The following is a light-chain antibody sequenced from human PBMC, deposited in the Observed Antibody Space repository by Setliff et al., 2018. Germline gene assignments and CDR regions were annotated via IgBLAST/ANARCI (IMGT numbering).Light chain of an antibody. Sequence: QSVLTQPPSASGTPGQRVTISCTGSSSNIGAGYDVHWYQQLPGRAPKLLIYANDNRPSGVPDRFSGSKSGTSASLAITGLQAEDEADYYCQSCDSSLSGCVFGTGTKVTVL. V-gene: IGLV1-40*01. CDR1: SSNIGAGYD. J-gene: IGLJ1*01. CDR3: QSCDSSLSGCV. CDR2: AND.